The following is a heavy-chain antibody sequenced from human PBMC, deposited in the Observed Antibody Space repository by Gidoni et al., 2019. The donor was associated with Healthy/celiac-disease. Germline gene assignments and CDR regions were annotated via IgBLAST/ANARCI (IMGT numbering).Heavy chain of an antibody. CDR3: TTYPHLEWLSTNDI. V-gene: IGHV3-15*01. CDR1: GVTFSTAW. J-gene: IGHJ3*02. D-gene: IGHD3-3*01. Sequence: EVQLVESGGGLVKPGGSRRLSCAASGVTFSTAWMSWVRQGPGKGREWVGRIKSKTDGWTTDYAAPVKGRFTISRDDSKNTLYLQMNSLKTEDTAVYYCTTYPHLEWLSTNDIWGQGTMVTVSS. CDR2: IKSKTDGWTT.